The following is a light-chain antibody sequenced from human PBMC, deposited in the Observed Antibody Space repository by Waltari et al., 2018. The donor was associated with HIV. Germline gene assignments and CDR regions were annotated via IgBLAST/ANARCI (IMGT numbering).Light chain of an antibody. Sequence: QSALTQPPSVSGSPGQSITISCPGTRIDVGGYSYVARSQQHPGKAPKVIIHDGTNRPSGVSYRFSGSKSDDSASLTISGLQAEDEAIYFCSPYTANSVFFGGGTRLTVL. J-gene: IGLJ2*01. CDR1: RIDVGGYSY. CDR3: SPYTANSVF. CDR2: DGT. V-gene: IGLV2-14*03.